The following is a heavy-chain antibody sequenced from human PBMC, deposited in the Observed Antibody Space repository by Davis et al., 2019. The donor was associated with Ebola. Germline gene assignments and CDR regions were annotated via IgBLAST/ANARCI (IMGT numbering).Heavy chain of an antibody. V-gene: IGHV3-21*04. Sequence: SSSSSYIYYADSVKGRFTISRDNAKNSLYLQMNSLRAEDTAVYYCARRADYWGQGTLVTVSS. J-gene: IGHJ4*02. CDR2: SSSSSYI. CDR3: ARRADY.